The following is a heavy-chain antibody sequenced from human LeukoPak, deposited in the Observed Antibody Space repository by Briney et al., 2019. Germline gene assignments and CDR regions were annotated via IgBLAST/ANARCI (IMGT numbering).Heavy chain of an antibody. CDR1: GFTVSSNY. J-gene: IGHJ4*02. V-gene: IGHV3-53*05. CDR2: IYNSGST. CDR3: ARESESSGWYDY. Sequence: GESLRLSCAASGFTVSSNYMSWVRQAPGKGLEWVSVIYNSGSTYYADSVKGRFTISRDNSKNSLYLQMNSLRSDDTALYYCARESESSGWYDYWGQGTLVTVSS. D-gene: IGHD6-19*01.